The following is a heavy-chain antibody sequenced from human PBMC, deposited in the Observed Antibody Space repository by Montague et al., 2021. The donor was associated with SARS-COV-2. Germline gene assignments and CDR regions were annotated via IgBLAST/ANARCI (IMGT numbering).Heavy chain of an antibody. V-gene: IGHV4-59*01. Sequence: SETLSLTCTVSGGSISSYYWSWIRQPPGKGLEWIGYIYYSGITNYNPSLQSRVTISVDTSKNQFSLKLSSVTAADTAVYYCARDGYSYDPSYYYGMDVWGKGTTVTVSS. CDR1: GGSISSYY. J-gene: IGHJ6*04. CDR2: IYYSGIT. CDR3: ARDGYSYDPSYYYGMDV. D-gene: IGHD5-18*01.